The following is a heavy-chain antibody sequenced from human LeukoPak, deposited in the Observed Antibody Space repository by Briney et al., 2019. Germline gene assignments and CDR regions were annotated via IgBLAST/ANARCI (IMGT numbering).Heavy chain of an antibody. J-gene: IGHJ4*02. Sequence: SETLSLTCTVSGGSISSGSYYWSWIRQPAGKGLEWIGRIYTSGSTNYNPSLKSRVTISVDTSKNQFSLKLSSVTAADTAVYYCARAAYSSSWYPSSDYWGQGTLVTVSS. CDR1: GGSISSGSYY. CDR2: IYTSGST. D-gene: IGHD6-13*01. CDR3: ARAAYSSSWYPSSDY. V-gene: IGHV4-61*02.